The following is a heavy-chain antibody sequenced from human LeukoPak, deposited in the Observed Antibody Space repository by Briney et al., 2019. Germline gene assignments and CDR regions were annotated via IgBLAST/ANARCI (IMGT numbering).Heavy chain of an antibody. V-gene: IGHV3-21*01. J-gene: IGHJ6*03. CDR1: GFTFSTYS. CDR2: ISSSSSYI. Sequence: GGSLRLSCAASGFTFSTYSMNWVRQAPGKGLEWVSSISSSSSYIYYADSVKGRFTISRDNAKNSLYLQMNSLRAEDTAVYYCARGLLYPSWDYYYYMDVWGKGTTVTISS. CDR3: ARGLLYPSWDYYYYMDV. D-gene: IGHD1-26*01.